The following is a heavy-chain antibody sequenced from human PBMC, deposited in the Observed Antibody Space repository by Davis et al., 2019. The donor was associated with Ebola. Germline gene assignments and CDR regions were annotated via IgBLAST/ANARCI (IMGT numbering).Heavy chain of an antibody. V-gene: IGHV1-58*02. J-gene: IGHJ4*02. D-gene: IGHD4-17*01. CDR1: GFTFTSSA. CDR2: IVVGSGNT. CDR3: AASINTVTTYKFDY. Sequence: SVKVSCKASGFTFTSSAMQWVRQARGQRLEWIGWIVVGSGNTNYAQKFQERVTITRDMSTSTAYMELSSLRYEDTAVYYCAASINTVTTYKFDYWGQGTLVTVSS.